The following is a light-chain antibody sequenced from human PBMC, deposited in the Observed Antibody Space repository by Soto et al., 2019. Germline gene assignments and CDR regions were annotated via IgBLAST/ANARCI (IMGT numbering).Light chain of an antibody. CDR2: AAS. CDR3: QQSYSTPLT. Sequence: DIQMTQSPSSLSASVGDRVSITCRTSHNIGRYLNWFQQKPGRAPKLLVYAASTLQSGVPSRFSGIGSETDFTLTISSLQPEDFATYYCQQSYSTPLTFGPGTKVDIK. V-gene: IGKV1-39*01. CDR1: HNIGRY. J-gene: IGKJ3*01.